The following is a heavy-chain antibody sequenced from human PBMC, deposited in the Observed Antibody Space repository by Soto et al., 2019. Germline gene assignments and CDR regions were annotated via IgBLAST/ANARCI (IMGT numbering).Heavy chain of an antibody. Sequence: QVQLQESGPGLVKPSGTLSLTCSVSGDSITNDRWWSWVRQSPGKGLEWIGEIYHSGRTNYNPSLXXRVIISVDKSKNNFSLTLSSVPAAATAVYYCTANGYYSLDYWGQGSLVTVSS. D-gene: IGHD5-12*01. J-gene: IGHJ4*02. V-gene: IGHV4-4*02. CDR1: GDSITNDRW. CDR3: TANGYYSLDY. CDR2: IYHSGRT.